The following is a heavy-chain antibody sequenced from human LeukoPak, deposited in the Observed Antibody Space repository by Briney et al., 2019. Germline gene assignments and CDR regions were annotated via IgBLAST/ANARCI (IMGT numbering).Heavy chain of an antibody. Sequence: ASVKVSCKASGYTFTSYGISWVRQAPGQGLEWMGWISAYNGNTNYAQKLQGRVTMTTDTSTSTAYMELRSLRSDDTAVYYCAREAMTTVTTLPFDYWGQGTLVTVSS. CDR2: ISAYNGNT. J-gene: IGHJ4*02. V-gene: IGHV1-18*01. CDR3: AREAMTTVTTLPFDY. CDR1: GYTFTSYG. D-gene: IGHD4-17*01.